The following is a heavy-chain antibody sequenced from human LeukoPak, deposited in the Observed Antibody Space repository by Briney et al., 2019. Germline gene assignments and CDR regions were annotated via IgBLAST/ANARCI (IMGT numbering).Heavy chain of an antibody. CDR1: GFIFSFYC. CDR3: VRDFRSADY. J-gene: IGHJ4*02. V-gene: IGHV3-74*01. CDR2: ICPDGTGI. Sequence: GGSLRLSCTASGFIFSFYCMHWVRQAPGKGPMWVSRICPDGTGISYADSVKARFTTSRDNAKNTVYLQMNSLREEDTAVYYCVRDFRSADYWGQGTLVTVSS.